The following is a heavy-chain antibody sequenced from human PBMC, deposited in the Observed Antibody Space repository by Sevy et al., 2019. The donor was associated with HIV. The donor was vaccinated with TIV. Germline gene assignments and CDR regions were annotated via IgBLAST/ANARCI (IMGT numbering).Heavy chain of an antibody. J-gene: IGHJ6*03. CDR2: IRSKAYGGTT. V-gene: IGHV3-49*03. CDR3: TRGPVTTKGFNFYYYMDV. CDR1: GFIFGDDA. D-gene: IGHD5-12*01. Sequence: GGSLRLSCTTSGFIFGDDAMSWFRQAPGKGLEWVGFIRSKAYGGTTEFAASVKGRFTMSRDDSKSIAYLQMNSLKIEDTGVYYCTRGPVTTKGFNFYYYMDVWGRGTTVTVSS.